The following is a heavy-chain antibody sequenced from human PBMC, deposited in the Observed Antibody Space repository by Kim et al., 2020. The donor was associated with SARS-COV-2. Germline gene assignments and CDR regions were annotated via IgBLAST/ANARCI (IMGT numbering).Heavy chain of an antibody. CDR3: ARGRSSGWYLPHYYYYYGMDV. D-gene: IGHD6-19*01. CDR2: INTNTGNP. CDR1: GYTFTSYA. V-gene: IGHV7-4-1*02. J-gene: IGHJ6*02. Sequence: ASVKVSCKASGYTFTSYAMNWVRQAPGQGLEWMGWINTNTGNPTYAQGFTGRFVFSLDTSVSTAYLQISSLKAEDTAVYYCARGRSSGWYLPHYYYYYGMDVWGQGTTVTVSS.